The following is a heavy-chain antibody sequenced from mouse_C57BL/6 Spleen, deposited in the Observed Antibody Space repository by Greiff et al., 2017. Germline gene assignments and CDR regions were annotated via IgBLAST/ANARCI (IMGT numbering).Heavy chain of an antibody. J-gene: IGHJ1*03. CDR1: GFTFSSYA. Sequence: EVKVVESWGGLVKPGGSLKLSCAASGFTFSSYAMSWVRQTPEKRLEWVATISDGGSYTYYPDNVKGRFTISRDNAKNNLYLQMSHLKSEDTAMYYCARSLIWYFDVWGTGTTVTVAS. CDR3: ARSLIWYFDV. V-gene: IGHV5-4*03. CDR2: ISDGGSYT.